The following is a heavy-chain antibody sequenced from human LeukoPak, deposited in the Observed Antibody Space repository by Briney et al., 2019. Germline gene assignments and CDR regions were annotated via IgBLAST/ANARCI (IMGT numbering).Heavy chain of an antibody. CDR1: GGSISSTSNY. V-gene: IGHV4-39*07. CDR2: IYYSGST. D-gene: IGHD3-22*01. CDR3: ARPYYYDSRIDP. Sequence: SETLSLTCSVSGGSISSTSNYWGWIRQPPGTGLEWIGSIYYSGSTYYNPSLKSRVTMSADTSKNQLSLKLSSVTAADTAVYYCARPYYYDSRIDPWGQGILVTVSS. J-gene: IGHJ5*02.